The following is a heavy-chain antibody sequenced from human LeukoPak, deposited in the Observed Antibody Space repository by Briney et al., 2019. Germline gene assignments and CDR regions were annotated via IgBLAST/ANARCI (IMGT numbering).Heavy chain of an antibody. D-gene: IGHD6-6*01. CDR3: AKAGAARSNFLFDY. V-gene: IGHV3-23*01. J-gene: IGHJ4*02. Sequence: PGASLRLSCAASGFTFSSYAMSCVRQAPGKGLEWVSAISGSGGSTYYADSVKGRFTISRDNSKNTLYLQMNSVRAEYTGVYYCAKAGAARSNFLFDYWGQGTLVSVSS. CDR2: ISGSGGST. CDR1: GFTFSSYA.